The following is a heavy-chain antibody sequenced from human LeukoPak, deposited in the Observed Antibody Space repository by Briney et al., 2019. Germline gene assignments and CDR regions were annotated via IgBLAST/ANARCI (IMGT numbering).Heavy chain of an antibody. V-gene: IGHV4-59*01. CDR1: GGSIRSYF. Sequence: SETLSLTCTVSGGSIRSYFWSWIRQPPGKGLEWIGYIYYSGSTNYNPALKSRVTISVDTSKNQFSLKLSSVTAADTAVYYCARDRGHYMDVWGKGTTVTISS. CDR3: ARDRGHYMDV. J-gene: IGHJ6*03. CDR2: IYYSGST. D-gene: IGHD3-10*01.